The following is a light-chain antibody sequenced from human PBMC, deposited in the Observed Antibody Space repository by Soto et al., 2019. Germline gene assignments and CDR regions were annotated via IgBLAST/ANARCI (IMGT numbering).Light chain of an antibody. CDR2: GAS. V-gene: IGKV3D-20*02. CDR1: QSVSSSY. Sequence: EIVLTQSPGTLSLSPGERATLSCRASQSVSSSYLAWYQQKPGQAPRLLIYGASSRATGIPDRFSGSGSGTDFTLTITSLEPEDFAVYFCHQRYNWPRVTFGQGTKVDIK. CDR3: HQRYNWPRVT. J-gene: IGKJ1*01.